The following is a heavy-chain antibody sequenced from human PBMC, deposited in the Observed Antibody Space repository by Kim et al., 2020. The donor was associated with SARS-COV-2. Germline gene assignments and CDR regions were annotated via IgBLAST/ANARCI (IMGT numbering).Heavy chain of an antibody. Sequence: FQGRVTITRDTSASTAYMELSSLRSEDTAVYYCARDLMGVLRYFDWSFDYWGQGTLVTVSS. D-gene: IGHD3-9*01. CDR3: ARDLMGVLRYFDWSFDY. J-gene: IGHJ4*02. V-gene: IGHV1-3*01.